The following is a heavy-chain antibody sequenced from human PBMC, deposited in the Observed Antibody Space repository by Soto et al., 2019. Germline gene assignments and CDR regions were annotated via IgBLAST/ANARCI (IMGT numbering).Heavy chain of an antibody. CDR2: INPKSGGT. Sequence: SSVKVSCKASGGTFTANYIPWVRQAPVQGFEWMGWINPKSGGTKFPQKFQGRVTMTRDTSRSTVYMTLTRLTSDDTAVYYCARDLAKGGGSAGFDYWGQGTLVHVSS. J-gene: IGHJ4*02. CDR3: ARDLAKGGGSAGFDY. V-gene: IGHV1-2*02. CDR1: GGTFTANY. D-gene: IGHD1-26*01.